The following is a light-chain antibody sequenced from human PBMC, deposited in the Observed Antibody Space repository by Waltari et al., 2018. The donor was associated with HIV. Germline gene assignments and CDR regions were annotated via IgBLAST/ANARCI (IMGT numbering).Light chain of an antibody. CDR1: SSDVGSYNL. CDR3: CSYAGSSTWV. CDR2: EVS. V-gene: IGLV2-23*02. J-gene: IGLJ3*02. Sequence: QSALTQPASVSGSPGQSITISCTGTSSDVGSYNLVSWYQQHPGKAPKLMIYEVSKRPSGVSHRFSGSKSGNTASLTISGLQAEDEADYYCCSYAGSSTWVFGGGTKLTVL.